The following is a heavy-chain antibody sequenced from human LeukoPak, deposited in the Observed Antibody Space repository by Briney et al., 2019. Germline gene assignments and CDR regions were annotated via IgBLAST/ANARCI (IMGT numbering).Heavy chain of an antibody. V-gene: IGHV3-20*04. CDR3: ESPPRGVVPYYFDY. D-gene: IGHD3-10*01. J-gene: IGHJ4*02. CDR2: INWNGGST. Sequence: GGALRLSCAAPGVTFADYVMSWVRDAPRKGLEWVSDINWNGGSTGYADSVKGGFTISKDNDKNSLYLQMNSLRAEDTALYYCESPPRGVVPYYFDYWGQGTLVTVSS. CDR1: GVTFADYV.